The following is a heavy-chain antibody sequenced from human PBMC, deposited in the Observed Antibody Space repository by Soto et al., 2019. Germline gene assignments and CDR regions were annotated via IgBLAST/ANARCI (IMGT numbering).Heavy chain of an antibody. Sequence: QVQLVQSGAEVKKPGASVKVSCKASGYTFTSYAMHWVRQAPGQRLEWMGWINAGNGNTKYSQKFQGRVTITRDTSASTAYMELSSLRSEDTAVYYCARDLLTLAVAGTSDAFDIWGQGTMYTVAS. CDR1: GYTFTSYA. CDR2: INAGNGNT. CDR3: ARDLLTLAVAGTSDAFDI. V-gene: IGHV1-3*01. J-gene: IGHJ3*02. D-gene: IGHD6-19*01.